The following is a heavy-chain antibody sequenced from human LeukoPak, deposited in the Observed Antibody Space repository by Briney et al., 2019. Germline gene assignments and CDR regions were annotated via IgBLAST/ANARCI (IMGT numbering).Heavy chain of an antibody. CDR3: ASTAYCSSTSCLDY. Sequence: GGSLRLSCAASGFTFSSYAMSWVRQAPGKGLEWVSAISGSGGSTHYADSVKGRFTISRDNSKNTLYLQMNSLRAEDTAVYYCASTAYCSSTSCLDYWGQGTLVTVSS. J-gene: IGHJ4*02. CDR1: GFTFSSYA. D-gene: IGHD2-2*01. CDR2: ISGSGGST. V-gene: IGHV3-23*01.